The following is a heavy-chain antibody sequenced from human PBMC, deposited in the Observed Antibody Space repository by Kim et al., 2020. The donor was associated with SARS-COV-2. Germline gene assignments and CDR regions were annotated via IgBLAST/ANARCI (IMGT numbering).Heavy chain of an antibody. CDR1: GFAFATYG. D-gene: IGHD6-19*01. V-gene: IGHV3-7*01. Sequence: GGSLRLSCTASGFAFATYGMSWVRQAPGKGLEWVANVDEGGYGTYYVGSVKGRFTISRDKSMNSLYLQMGSLGAEDTAVYYCARGMSCGSGWG. J-gene: IGHJ6*01. CDR3: ARGMSCGSG. CDR2: VDEGGYGT.